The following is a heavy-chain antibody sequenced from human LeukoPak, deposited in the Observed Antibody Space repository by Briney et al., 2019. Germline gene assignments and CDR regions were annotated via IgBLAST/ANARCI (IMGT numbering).Heavy chain of an antibody. CDR1: RFTSSRYW. V-gene: IGHV3-7*02. CDR3: ASVFWGSSGYYFEY. Sequence: GGSLRLSCAASRFTSSRYWMSWVRQAPGRGLEWVANIKHDGSEKYYVDSVKGRFTISRDNAKNSVFLHMNSLRVEDTAVYYCASVFWGSSGYYFEYWGQGALATVSS. D-gene: IGHD3-22*01. CDR2: IKHDGSEK. J-gene: IGHJ4*02.